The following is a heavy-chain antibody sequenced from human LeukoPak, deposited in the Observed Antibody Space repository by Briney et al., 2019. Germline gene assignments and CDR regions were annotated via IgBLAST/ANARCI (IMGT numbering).Heavy chain of an antibody. D-gene: IGHD3-16*01. CDR2: IYTSGST. J-gene: IGHJ3*02. CDR1: GGSISSYY. V-gene: IGHV4-4*09. CDR3: ARRFSAFDI. Sequence: SETLSLTCTVSGGSISSYYWSWIRQPPGKGLEWIGYIYTSGSTNYNPSLKSRVTISVDTSKNQFSLKLSSVTAADAAVYYCARRFSAFDIWGQGTMVTVSS.